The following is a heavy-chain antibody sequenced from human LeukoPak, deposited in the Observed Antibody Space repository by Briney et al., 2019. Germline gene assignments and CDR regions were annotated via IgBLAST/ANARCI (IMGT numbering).Heavy chain of an antibody. J-gene: IGHJ6*02. Sequence: GRSLRLSCAASGFTFSNYGMHWVRQAPGKGLEWVAVISYDESNKYYADSVKGRFTISRDNSKNTLYLQMNSLRPEDTAVYYCAKGVVAATNAAYYGMDVWGQGTTVTVSS. CDR3: AKGVVAATNAAYYGMDV. D-gene: IGHD2-15*01. V-gene: IGHV3-30*18. CDR2: ISYDESNK. CDR1: GFTFSNYG.